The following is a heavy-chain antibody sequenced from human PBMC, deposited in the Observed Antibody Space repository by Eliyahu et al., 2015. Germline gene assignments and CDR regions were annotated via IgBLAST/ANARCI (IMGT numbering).Heavy chain of an antibody. V-gene: IGHV3-30*03. CDR3: ASEGRDDGSGYSDH. CDR1: RFXFSMSG. CDR2: ISNDGNTK. D-gene: IGHD3-22*01. Sequence: QVHLVESGGGVVQPGRSLRLSCAASRFXFSMSGMHWIRQAPGKGLEWVALISNDGNTKYYGDSVKGRFTVSRDNSKNVMYLQMNSLRVEDTTVYFCASEGRDDGSGYSDHWGQGTLVTVSS. J-gene: IGHJ4*02.